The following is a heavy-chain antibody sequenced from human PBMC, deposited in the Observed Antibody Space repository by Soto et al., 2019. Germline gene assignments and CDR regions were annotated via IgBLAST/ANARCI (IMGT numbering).Heavy chain of an antibody. CDR3: ASAQTKSSGWTNAFDV. V-gene: IGHV1-46*01. J-gene: IGHJ3*01. CDR2: INPSGGKT. Sequence: ASVKVSCKTSGYTFTAYYLHSVRQAPGRGLEWVGIINPSGGKTNYAQNVQGRVTVTRDTSTSTVYMEVSSLTSEDTAVYYCASAQTKSSGWTNAFDVWGQGTVVRVS. D-gene: IGHD6-25*01. CDR1: GYTFTAYY.